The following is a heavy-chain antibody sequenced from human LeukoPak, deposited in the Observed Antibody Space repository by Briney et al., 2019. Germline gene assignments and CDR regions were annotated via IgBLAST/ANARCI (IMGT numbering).Heavy chain of an antibody. D-gene: IGHD3-10*01. CDR1: GFTSSSYS. J-gene: IGHJ4*02. CDR2: ISSSSSYI. CDR3: ARSGLLEEFDY. V-gene: IGHV3-21*01. Sequence: GGSLRLSCAASGFTSSSYSMNWVRQAPGKGLEWVSSISSSSSYIYYADSVKGRFTISRDNAKNSLYLQMNSLRAEDTAVYYCARSGLLEEFDYWGQGTLVTVSS.